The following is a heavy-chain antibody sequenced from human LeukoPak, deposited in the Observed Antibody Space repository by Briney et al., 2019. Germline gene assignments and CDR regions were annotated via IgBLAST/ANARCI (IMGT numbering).Heavy chain of an antibody. Sequence: GSLRLSCAASGFTFSSYGMHWVRQAPGKGLEWVAFIRYDGSNKYYADSVKGRFTISRDNSKNTLYLQMNSLRAEDTAVYYCAKDLSMIRERGAFDIWAKGQWSPSLQ. CDR2: IRYDGSNK. CDR1: GFTFSSYG. D-gene: IGHD3-22*01. CDR3: AKDLSMIRERGAFDI. J-gene: IGHJ3*02. V-gene: IGHV3-30*02.